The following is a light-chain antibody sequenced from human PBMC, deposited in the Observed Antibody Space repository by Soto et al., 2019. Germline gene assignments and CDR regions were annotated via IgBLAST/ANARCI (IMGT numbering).Light chain of an antibody. CDR3: QHWGT. V-gene: IGKV3-11*01. J-gene: IGKJ3*01. Sequence: EIVLTQSPATLSLSPGERATLSCRASQSVSSYLAWYQQKPGQAPRLLIYDASNMATGIPARFSGSGSGTDFTLTISSLEPEDFAVYYCQHWGTFGPGTKVDIK. CDR2: DAS. CDR1: QSVSSY.